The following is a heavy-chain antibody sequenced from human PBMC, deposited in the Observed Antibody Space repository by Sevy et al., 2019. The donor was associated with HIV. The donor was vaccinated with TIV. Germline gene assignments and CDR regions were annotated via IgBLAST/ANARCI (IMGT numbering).Heavy chain of an antibody. V-gene: IGHV3-15*01. J-gene: IGHJ6*04. Sequence: GGSLRLSCAASGFTFSNAWMSWVRQAPGKGLEWVGRIKSKTDGGTADYAAPVKGRFTIAREDSEKTLYLQMNGLKTEDTAVYYCTKVYRSGSYYGYYYGMVVWGKGTTVTVSS. D-gene: IGHD1-26*01. CDR1: GFTFSNAW. CDR2: IKSKTDGGTA. CDR3: TKVYRSGSYYGYYYGMVV.